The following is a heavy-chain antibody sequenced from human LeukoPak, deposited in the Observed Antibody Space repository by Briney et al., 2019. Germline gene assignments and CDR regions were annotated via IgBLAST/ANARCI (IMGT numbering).Heavy chain of an antibody. J-gene: IGHJ4*02. D-gene: IGHD3-22*01. Sequence: ASVKVSCKASGYSFTGYFIHWVRQAPGQGLEWMGCIDPNRGDTKYAHKFQGRVSMPRDTSTRTAYMELSRLRSDDTAVYFCARSGSTCYSLDYWGQGTPVTVSS. V-gene: IGHV1-2*07. CDR1: GYSFTGYF. CDR2: IDPNRGDT. CDR3: ARSGSTCYSLDY.